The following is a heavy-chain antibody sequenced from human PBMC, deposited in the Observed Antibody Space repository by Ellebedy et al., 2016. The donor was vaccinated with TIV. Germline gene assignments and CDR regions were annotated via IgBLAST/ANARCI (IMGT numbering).Heavy chain of an antibody. Sequence: SETLSLTCAVYGESFSGYYWSWIRQPPGKGLEWIGEINHSGSTTNNPSLKSRVTISVDTSKNQFSLKLSSVTAADTAVYYCARLGGGMATIFFDYWGQGTLVTVSS. D-gene: IGHD5-24*01. CDR1: GESFSGYY. J-gene: IGHJ4*02. CDR2: INHSGST. CDR3: ARLGGGMATIFFDY. V-gene: IGHV4-34*01.